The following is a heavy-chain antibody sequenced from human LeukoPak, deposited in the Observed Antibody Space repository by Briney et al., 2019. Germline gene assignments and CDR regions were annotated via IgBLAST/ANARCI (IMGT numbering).Heavy chain of an antibody. V-gene: IGHV1-2*02. CDR3: ARVVEFWSGYYSGWFDP. CDR1: GYTFTGYY. D-gene: IGHD3-3*01. Sequence: ASVKVSCKASGYTFTGYYMHWVRQAPGQGLEWMGWINPNSGGTNYAQKFQGRVTMTRDTSISTAYMELSRLRSEDTAVYYCARVVEFWSGYYSGWFDPWGQGTLVTVSS. J-gene: IGHJ5*02. CDR2: INPNSGGT.